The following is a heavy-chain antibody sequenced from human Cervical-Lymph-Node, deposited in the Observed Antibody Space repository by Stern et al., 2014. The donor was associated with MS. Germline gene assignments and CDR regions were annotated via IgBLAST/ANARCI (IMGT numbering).Heavy chain of an antibody. CDR2: ISWDSGDI. J-gene: IGHJ4*02. V-gene: IGHV3-9*01. Sequence: QLVESGGGLVQPGRSLRLSCAASGFTLNDYAMHWVRQAPGKGLEWVSGISWDSGDIGYADSVKGRFTISRDNAKNSLYLQMNSLRFEDTALYYCAKGDAAAGSTFDYWGQGTLVTVSS. CDR1: GFTLNDYA. D-gene: IGHD6-13*01. CDR3: AKGDAAAGSTFDY.